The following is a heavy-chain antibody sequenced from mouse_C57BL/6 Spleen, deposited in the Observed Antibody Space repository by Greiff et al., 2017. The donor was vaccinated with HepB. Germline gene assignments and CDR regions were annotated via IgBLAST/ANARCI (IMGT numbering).Heavy chain of an antibody. V-gene: IGHV3-6*01. J-gene: IGHJ1*03. CDR3: ARVGGDWYFDV. Sequence: DVKLQESGPGLVKPSQSLSLTCSVTGYSITSGYYWNWIRQFPGNKLEWMGYISYDGSNNYNPSLKNRISITRDTSKNQFFLKLNSVTTEDTATYYCARVGGDWYFDVWGTGTTVTVSS. CDR1: GYSITSGYY. CDR2: ISYDGSN.